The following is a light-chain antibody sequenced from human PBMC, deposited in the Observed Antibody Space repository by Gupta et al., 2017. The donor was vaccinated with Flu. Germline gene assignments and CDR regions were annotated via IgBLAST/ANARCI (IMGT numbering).Light chain of an antibody. Sequence: QSVLTQPPSVSGAPVQRVTISCTGSSFNIGAGYDVHWYQQLPGTAPKLLIYVNTNRPSGVPDRFSGSKSGTSASLAINGLQAEDEADYYCQSSDSSLSGYVFGTGTKVTVL. J-gene: IGLJ1*01. V-gene: IGLV1-40*01. CDR2: VNT. CDR3: QSSDSSLSGYV. CDR1: SFNIGAGYD.